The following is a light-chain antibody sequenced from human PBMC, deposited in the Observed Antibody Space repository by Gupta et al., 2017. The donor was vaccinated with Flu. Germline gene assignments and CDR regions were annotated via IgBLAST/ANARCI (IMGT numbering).Light chain of an antibody. CDR2: DAS. Sequence: IVLTQSPATLSLSPGERATLSCRASQIVSSYLAWYQQKPGQAPRLLIYDASNRATGIPARFSGSGSGTDFTLTISSLEPEDFAVYYCQQRSNWPLTFGGGTKVEIK. CDR1: QIVSSY. CDR3: QQRSNWPLT. J-gene: IGKJ4*01. V-gene: IGKV3-11*01.